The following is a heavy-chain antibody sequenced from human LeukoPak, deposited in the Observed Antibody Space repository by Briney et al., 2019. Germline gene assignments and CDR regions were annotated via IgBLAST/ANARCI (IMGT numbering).Heavy chain of an antibody. CDR2: INPNSGGT. V-gene: IGHV1-2*02. CDR1: GYTFTGYY. CDR3: TRGILVRGLIITLDAYDI. J-gene: IGHJ3*02. D-gene: IGHD3-10*01. Sequence: GASVRVSCKAPGYTFTGYYMHWVRQAPGQGLEWMGWINPNSGGTNYAQKFQGRVTMTRDTSISTAYMELIRLRSDDTAVYYCTRGILVRGLIITLDAYDIWGQGTMVTASS.